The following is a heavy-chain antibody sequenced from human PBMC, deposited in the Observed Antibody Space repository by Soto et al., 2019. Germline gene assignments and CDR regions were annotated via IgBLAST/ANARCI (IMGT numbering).Heavy chain of an antibody. Sequence: GGSLRLSCAASGFTFSDYYMSWIRQAPGKGLEWVSYISSSGSTIYYADSVKGRFTISRDNAKNSLYLQMNSLRAEDTAVYYCARSKEDCTNGVCYTGYYYYYMDVWGKGTTVTVSS. CDR3: ARSKEDCTNGVCYTGYYYYYMDV. CDR1: GFTFSDYY. V-gene: IGHV3-11*01. D-gene: IGHD2-8*01. CDR2: ISSSGSTI. J-gene: IGHJ6*03.